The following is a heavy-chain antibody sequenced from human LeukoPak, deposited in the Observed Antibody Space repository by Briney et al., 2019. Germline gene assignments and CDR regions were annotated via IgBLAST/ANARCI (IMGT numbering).Heavy chain of an antibody. D-gene: IGHD3-16*01. CDR3: ARVKDPGGYYYYYYMDV. Sequence: SETLTLSCAVSGGSFSGHYWSWIRQPPGKGLEWIGEINHSGSTDYNPSLKSRVTISVDTSKNQFSLKLSSVTAADTAVYYCARVKDPGGYYYYYYMDVWGKGTTVTVSS. CDR2: INHSGST. CDR1: GGSFSGHY. J-gene: IGHJ6*03. V-gene: IGHV4-34*01.